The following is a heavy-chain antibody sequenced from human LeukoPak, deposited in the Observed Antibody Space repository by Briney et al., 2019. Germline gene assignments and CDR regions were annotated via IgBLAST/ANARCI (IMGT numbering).Heavy chain of an antibody. V-gene: IGHV4-59*01. D-gene: IGHD5-12*01. CDR3: AGGPLDSGYTYFDY. CDR1: GGSISSYY. Sequence: PSETLSLTCTVSGGSISSYYWSWIRQPPGKGLEWIGYFSYSGSTNYNPSPKSRVTVSVDTSKNQFSLKLSSVTAADTAVYHCAGGPLDSGYTYFDYWGQGTLVTVSS. J-gene: IGHJ4*02. CDR2: FSYSGST.